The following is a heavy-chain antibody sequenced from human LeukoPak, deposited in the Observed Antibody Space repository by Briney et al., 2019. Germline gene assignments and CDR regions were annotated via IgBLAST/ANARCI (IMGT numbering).Heavy chain of an antibody. CDR1: GITFIKYS. D-gene: IGHD3-16*01. V-gene: IGHV3-74*01. J-gene: IGHJ3*01. CDR3: ARDFLHLGG. Sequence: GGSLRLSCEASGITFIKYSMTWVRQAPGKGLVWVSRISTDGSSTSYADSVKGRFTISRDNAKNTLYLQMNSLRAEDTAVYYCARDFLHLGGWGQGTMVTVSS. CDR2: ISTDGSST.